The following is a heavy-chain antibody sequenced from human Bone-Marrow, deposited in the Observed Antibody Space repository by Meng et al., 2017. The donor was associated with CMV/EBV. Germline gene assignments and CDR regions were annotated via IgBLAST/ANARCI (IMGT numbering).Heavy chain of an antibody. V-gene: IGHV3-21*01. CDR2: ISSRSYYI. CDR3: ARERNVVVVAKDCRKQQPIEPIDY. CDR1: GFSLSCHS. D-gene: IGHD2-15*01. J-gene: IGHJ4*02. Sequence: GESLGISWAASGFSLSCHSICWFRQAPGKGLEWVSSISSRSYYIYYADSVKGRFTISRDNAKKSLFSQVNSLRAEDTAVYYCARERNVVVVAKDCRKQQPIEPIDYWGQGTLVTVSS.